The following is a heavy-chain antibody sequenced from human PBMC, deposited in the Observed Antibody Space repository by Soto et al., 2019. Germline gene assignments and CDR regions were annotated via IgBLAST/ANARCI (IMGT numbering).Heavy chain of an antibody. D-gene: IGHD3-3*01. Sequence: EAQLSESGGDSVQPGGSLRLSCGASGFTFSTHAMSWVRRFPGKGLQWASAISGSGDRTYYADSVKGRFTISRDNSRNMLYLQMNSLSAEDTAIYYCVKDWSGDKCPCMYVWGPGTTVTVSS. CDR3: VKDWSGDKCPCMYV. V-gene: IGHV3-23*01. CDR2: ISGSGDRT. CDR1: GFTFSTHA. J-gene: IGHJ6*02.